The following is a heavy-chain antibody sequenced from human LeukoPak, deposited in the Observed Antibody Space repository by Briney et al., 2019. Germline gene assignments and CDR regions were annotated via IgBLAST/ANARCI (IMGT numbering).Heavy chain of an antibody. CDR3: ARLEGWFDP. V-gene: IGHV4-59*08. CDR1: GGSISSYY. CDR2: IYYSGST. Sequence: KPSETLSLTCSVSGGSISSYYWSWIRQPPGKGLEWIGYIYYSGSTNYNPSLKSRVTISVDTSKNQFSLKLSSVTAADTAVYYCARLEGWFDPWGQGTLVTVSS. J-gene: IGHJ5*02.